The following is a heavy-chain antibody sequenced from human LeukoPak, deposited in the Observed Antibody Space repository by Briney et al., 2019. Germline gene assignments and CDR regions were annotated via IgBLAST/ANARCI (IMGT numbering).Heavy chain of an antibody. CDR1: GGSISSYY. CDR2: IYHSGST. CDR3: ARQDSRRSEFDP. J-gene: IGHJ5*01. V-gene: IGHV4-59*08. D-gene: IGHD3-3*01. Sequence: SETLSLTCTVSGGSISSYYWNWIRQPPGKGLEWIGHIYHSGSTNYNPSLRSRVTISVDTSKNQFSLRLNSVTAADTAVYYCARQDSRRSEFDPWGQGTLVTVSS.